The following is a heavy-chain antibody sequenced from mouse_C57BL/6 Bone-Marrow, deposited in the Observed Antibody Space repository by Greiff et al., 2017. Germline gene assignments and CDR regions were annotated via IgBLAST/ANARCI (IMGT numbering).Heavy chain of an antibody. D-gene: IGHD2-2*01. CDR1: GFTFSSYG. V-gene: IGHV5-6*01. Sequence: EVKLMESGGDLVKPGGSLKLSCAASGFTFSSYGLSWVRQTPDQRLAWVATISSGGSYTNYPDSVKGRFTISRDNAKNTLYLQMSSLKSEDTAMYYCARQGVYYGYDGVSYWGQGTLVTGSA. J-gene: IGHJ3*01. CDR2: ISSGGSYT. CDR3: ARQGVYYGYDGVSY.